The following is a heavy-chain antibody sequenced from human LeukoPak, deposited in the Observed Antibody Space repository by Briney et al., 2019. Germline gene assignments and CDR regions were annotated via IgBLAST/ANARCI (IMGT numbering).Heavy chain of an antibody. V-gene: IGHV1-18*01. CDR1: GNTFTSYG. Sequence: ASVKVSCKASGNTFTSYGISWVRQAPGQGLEWMGWISAYNGNTNYAQKLQGRVTMTTDTSTSTAYMELRSLRSDDTAVYYCARVTSAYPGYSSGWYWLYYFDYWGQGTLVTVSS. J-gene: IGHJ4*02. D-gene: IGHD6-19*01. CDR2: ISAYNGNT. CDR3: ARVTSAYPGYSSGWYWLYYFDY.